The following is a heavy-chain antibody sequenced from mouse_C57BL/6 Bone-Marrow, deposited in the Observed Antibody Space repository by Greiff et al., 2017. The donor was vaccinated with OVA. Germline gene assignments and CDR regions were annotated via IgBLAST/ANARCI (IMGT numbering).Heavy chain of an antibody. Sequence: EVQLQQSGGGLVQPGGSLSLSCAASGFTFTDYYMSWVRQPPGKALEWLGFIRNKANGYTTEYSASVQGRFTISRDNYQSILYLQMNALRAEDSATYYCARYFCYGSSRYFDVWGTGTTVTVSS. CDR2: IRNKANGYTT. V-gene: IGHV7-3*01. J-gene: IGHJ1*03. CDR1: GFTFTDYY. D-gene: IGHD1-1*01. CDR3: ARYFCYGSSRYFDV.